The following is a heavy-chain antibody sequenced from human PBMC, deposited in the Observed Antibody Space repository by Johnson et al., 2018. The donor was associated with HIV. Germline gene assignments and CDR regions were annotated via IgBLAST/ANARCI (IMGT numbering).Heavy chain of an antibody. J-gene: IGHJ3*02. Sequence: QVQLVESGGGVVQPGRSLRLSCAASGFTFSSYAMHWVRQAPGKGLEWVAVISYDGSNKYYADSVKGRFTISRDNSKNTLYLQMNSLRADDTAVYYCARERNMIVVDEDAFDIWGQGTMVTVSS. CDR3: ARERNMIVVDEDAFDI. D-gene: IGHD3-22*01. CDR2: ISYDGSNK. CDR1: GFTFSSYA. V-gene: IGHV3-30-3*01.